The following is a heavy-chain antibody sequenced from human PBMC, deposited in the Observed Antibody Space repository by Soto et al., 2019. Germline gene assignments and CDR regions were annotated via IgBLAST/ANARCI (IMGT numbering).Heavy chain of an antibody. CDR1: GDSISGEGWY. J-gene: IGHJ5*02. CDR3: ARAWTATAGWANWFAL. D-gene: IGHD6-13*01. Sequence: QVRLQESGPGLVEPSQTLSLTCTVSGDSISGEGWYWSWIRQYAGRGLEWIGYIHRSGSTYSNPSLKSRVSISVDTSKTQFFLKLTSVTAADTAVYYCARAWTATAGWANWFALWGQGTLVTVSS. CDR2: IHRSGST. V-gene: IGHV4-31*03.